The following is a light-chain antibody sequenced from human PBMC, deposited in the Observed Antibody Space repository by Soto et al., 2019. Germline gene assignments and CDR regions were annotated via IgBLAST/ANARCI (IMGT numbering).Light chain of an antibody. Sequence: QPVLTQPPSVSGAPGQRVTISCTGSSSNIGARYDVHWYQQLPGIAPKLLIYANTNRPSGVPDRFSGSKSGTSASLAITGLQAEDEADYYCQSYDSSLSGFVVFGGGTKVTVL. CDR3: QSYDSSLSGFVV. V-gene: IGLV1-40*01. CDR2: ANT. CDR1: SSNIGARYD. J-gene: IGLJ2*01.